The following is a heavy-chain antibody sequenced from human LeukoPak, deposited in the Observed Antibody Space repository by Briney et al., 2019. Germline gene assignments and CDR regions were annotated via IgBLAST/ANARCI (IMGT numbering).Heavy chain of an antibody. J-gene: IGHJ4*02. D-gene: IGHD6-19*01. CDR2: IWYDGSNK. CDR3: AKDLEYSSGWYGYFDY. CDR1: GFTFSSNG. V-gene: IGHV3-33*06. Sequence: PGGSLRLSCAASGFTFSSNGMHWVRQAPGKGLEWVAIIWYDGSNKYYADSVKGRFTISRDNSKNTLYLQMNSLRAEDTAVYYCAKDLEYSSGWYGYFDYWGQGTLVTVSS.